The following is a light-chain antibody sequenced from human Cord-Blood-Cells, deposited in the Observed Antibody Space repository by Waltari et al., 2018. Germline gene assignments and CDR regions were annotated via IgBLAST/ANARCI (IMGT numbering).Light chain of an antibody. J-gene: IGKJ5*01. Sequence: DIVMTQSPDSLAVSLGERATINCKSSQIVLYSSNNKNYLAWYQQKPGQPPKLLIYWATTRESGVPDRFSCSGSGTDFTLTISSLQAEDVAVYYSQQYYSTPLTFGQGTRLEIK. CDR1: QIVLYSSNNKNY. CDR3: QQYYSTPLT. V-gene: IGKV4-1*01. CDR2: WAT.